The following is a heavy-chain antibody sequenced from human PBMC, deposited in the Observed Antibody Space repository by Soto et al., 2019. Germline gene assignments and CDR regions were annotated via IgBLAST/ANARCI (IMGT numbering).Heavy chain of an antibody. V-gene: IGHV3-48*01. D-gene: IGHD6-13*01. CDR2: ISSSSSTI. CDR1: GFTFSSYS. CDR3: ARDLTLAAAGTRIPGD. J-gene: IGHJ4*02. Sequence: EVQLVESGGGLVQPGGSLRLSCAASGFTFSSYSMNWVRQAPGKGLEWVSYISSSSSTIYYADSVKGRFTISRDNAKNSLYLQMNSLRAEDTAVYYCARDLTLAAAGTRIPGDWGQGTLVTVSS.